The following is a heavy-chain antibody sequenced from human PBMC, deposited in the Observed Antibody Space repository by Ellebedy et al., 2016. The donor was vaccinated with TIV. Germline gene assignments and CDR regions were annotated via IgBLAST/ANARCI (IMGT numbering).Heavy chain of an antibody. CDR2: INPNSGGT. CDR3: ATSSHYYGMDV. Sequence: ASVKVSXKASGYTFTSYAMHWVRQAPGQGLEWMGWINPNSGGTNYAQKFQGWVTMTRDTSISTAYMELSRLRSDDTAVYYCATSSHYYGMDVWGQGTTVIVSS. CDR1: GYTFTSYA. V-gene: IGHV1-2*04. J-gene: IGHJ6*02. D-gene: IGHD2-2*01.